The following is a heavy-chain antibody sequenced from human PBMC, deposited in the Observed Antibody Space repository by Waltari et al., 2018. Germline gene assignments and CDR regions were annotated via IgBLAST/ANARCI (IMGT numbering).Heavy chain of an antibody. V-gene: IGHV4-30-4*08. J-gene: IGHJ5*02. Sequence: QVQLQESGPGLVKPSQTLSLTCTVPGVSISSGNDHWTWTRQPPGKGLEWIGYVYYSGSTYYNPSLKSRLTISVDTSKNQFYLHLNSVTAADTAVYYCARADYYYDKNWFDPWGQGTPVTVSS. CDR2: VYYSGST. CDR1: GVSISSGNDH. CDR3: ARADYYYDKNWFDP. D-gene: IGHD3-22*01.